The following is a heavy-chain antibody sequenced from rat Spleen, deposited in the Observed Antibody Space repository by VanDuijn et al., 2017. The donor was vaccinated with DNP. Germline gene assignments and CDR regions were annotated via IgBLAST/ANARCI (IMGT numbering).Heavy chain of an antibody. CDR2: ITYDGSRT. CDR1: GFTFSDYN. CDR3: ARQKNWGYFDY. V-gene: IGHV5-7*01. Sequence: EVQLVESGGGLVQPGRSLKLSCAASGFTFSDYNMAWVRQAPKKGLEWVATITYDGSRTYCRDSVKGRFTVSRDDAKSTLYLQMDSLRSEETATYYCARQKNWGYFDYWGQGVMVTVSS. D-gene: IGHD5-1*01. J-gene: IGHJ2*01.